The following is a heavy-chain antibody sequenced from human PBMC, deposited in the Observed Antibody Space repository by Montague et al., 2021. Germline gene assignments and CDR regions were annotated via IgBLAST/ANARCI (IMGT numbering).Heavy chain of an antibody. J-gene: IGHJ5*02. V-gene: IGHV4-39*01. CDR2: IYYSANT. CDR3: ARVDCDGDCYTFDP. D-gene: IGHD2-21*02. CDR1: GGSIESRY. Sequence: SETLSLTCTVSGGSIESRYWSWIRQPPGKGLEWIGSIYYSANTYYNPSLKSRLSISVDTTKNQFSLRLKSVTAADTAVYHCARVDCDGDCYTFDPWGQGTLVTVSS.